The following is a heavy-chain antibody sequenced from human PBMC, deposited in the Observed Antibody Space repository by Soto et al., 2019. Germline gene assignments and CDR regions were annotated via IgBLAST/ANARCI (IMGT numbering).Heavy chain of an antibody. D-gene: IGHD3-3*01. V-gene: IGHV1-2*02. CDR1: GYPVTAYY. CDR3: ARGGGVGVAGSAAFYM. J-gene: IGHJ3*02. Sequence: QLHLVQSGAVVKKPGASVTVSCSASGYPVTAYYMHWVRQAPGRGLEWMGGINPATGAAKYTQTFQGRVTLTRETSTSTGFMEMCGLTSGDTAVFYCARGGGVGVAGSAAFYMWGQGTLFTVSS. CDR2: INPATGAA.